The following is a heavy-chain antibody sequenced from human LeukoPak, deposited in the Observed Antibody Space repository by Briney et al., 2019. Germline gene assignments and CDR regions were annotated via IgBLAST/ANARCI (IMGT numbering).Heavy chain of an antibody. D-gene: IGHD5-18*01. Sequence: ASVKVSCKASGYTFTSYAMHWVRQAPGQRLEWMGWINAGNGNTKYSQKFQGRVTITRDTSASTAYMELSSLRSEDTAVYYCARVSDTAMVTVYFDYWGQGTLVTVSS. V-gene: IGHV1-3*01. CDR3: ARVSDTAMVTVYFDY. CDR1: GYTFTSYA. J-gene: IGHJ4*02. CDR2: INAGNGNT.